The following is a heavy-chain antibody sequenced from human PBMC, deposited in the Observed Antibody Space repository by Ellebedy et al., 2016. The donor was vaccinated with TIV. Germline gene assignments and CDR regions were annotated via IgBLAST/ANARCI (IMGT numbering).Heavy chain of an antibody. CDR1: GFSMSSNY. Sequence: GESLKISXAVSGFSMSSNYMSWVRQAPGQGLEWVSVIQTDGITYYADSVRGRFTISRHISKSTLYLQMNSLRPEDTAIYYCVTHDYGGDWGQGTLVTVSS. CDR3: VTHDYGGD. CDR2: IQTDGIT. V-gene: IGHV3-53*04. D-gene: IGHD4-23*01. J-gene: IGHJ4*02.